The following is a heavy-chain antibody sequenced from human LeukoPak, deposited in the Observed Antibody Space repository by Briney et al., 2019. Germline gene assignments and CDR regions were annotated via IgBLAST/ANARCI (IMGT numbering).Heavy chain of an antibody. V-gene: IGHV3-73*01. J-gene: IGHJ4*02. Sequence: GGSLRLSCAASGFTFSSYWMSWVRQASGKGLEWVGRIRSKANSYATAYAASVKGRFTISRDDSKNTAYLQMNSLKTEDTAVYYCTRLYYDSSGYYPYFDYWGQGTLVTVSS. CDR2: IRSKANSYAT. CDR1: GFTFSSYW. D-gene: IGHD3-22*01. CDR3: TRLYYDSSGYYPYFDY.